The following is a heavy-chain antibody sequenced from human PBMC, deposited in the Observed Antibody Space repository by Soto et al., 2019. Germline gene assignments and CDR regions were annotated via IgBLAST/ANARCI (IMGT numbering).Heavy chain of an antibody. CDR2: ISSSGITI. D-gene: IGHD2-2*01. Sequence: GGSLRLSCAASGFTFSDYYMSWIRQAPGKGLERVSYISSSGITIYYADSVKGRFTISRDNAKSSLYLQMNSLRAEDTAVYYCARAPLDCSSTSCQYYFDYWGQGTLVTVSS. CDR3: ARAPLDCSSTSCQYYFDY. CDR1: GFTFSDYY. J-gene: IGHJ4*02. V-gene: IGHV3-11*01.